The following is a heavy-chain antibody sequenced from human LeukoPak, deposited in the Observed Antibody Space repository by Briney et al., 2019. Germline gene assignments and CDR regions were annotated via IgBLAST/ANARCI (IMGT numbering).Heavy chain of an antibody. Sequence: PPGGSLRLSCAASGFTVSSNYMSWVRQAPGKGLEWVSVIYSGGSTYYADSVKGRFTISRDNSKNTLYLQMNSLRAEDTAVYYCARDQRGSVPHLKRHDAFDIWGQGTMVTVSS. V-gene: IGHV3-66*01. J-gene: IGHJ3*02. D-gene: IGHD1-26*01. CDR3: ARDQRGSVPHLKRHDAFDI. CDR1: GFTVSSNY. CDR2: IYSGGST.